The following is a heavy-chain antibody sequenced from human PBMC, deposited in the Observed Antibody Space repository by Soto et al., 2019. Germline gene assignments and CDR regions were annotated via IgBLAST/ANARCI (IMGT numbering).Heavy chain of an antibody. V-gene: IGHV3-23*01. CDR2: ISGSGGST. J-gene: IGHJ6*02. D-gene: IGHD5-12*01. CDR3: AKGLRYSGPPRGMDV. Sequence: VGSLRLSCAASGFTFSSYAMSWVRQAPGKGLEWVSAISGSGGSTYYADSVKGRFTISRDNSKNTLYLQMNSLRAEDTAVYYCAKGLRYSGPPRGMDVWGQGTTVTVSS. CDR1: GFTFSSYA.